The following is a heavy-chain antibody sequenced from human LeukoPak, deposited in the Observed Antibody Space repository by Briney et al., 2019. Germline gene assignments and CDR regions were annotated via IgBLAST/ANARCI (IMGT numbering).Heavy chain of an antibody. D-gene: IGHD5-18*01. Sequence: PVASVKVSCKASGYTLTSYGITWVRQAPGQGLEWMGWISANNVNTYYSQKLQGRVTMTTDTSTSTAYMELKSLRSDDTAVYYCARASGYSYGSSGYWGQGTLVTVSS. CDR3: ARASGYSYGSSGY. CDR2: ISANNVNT. J-gene: IGHJ4*02. V-gene: IGHV1-18*01. CDR1: GYTLTSYG.